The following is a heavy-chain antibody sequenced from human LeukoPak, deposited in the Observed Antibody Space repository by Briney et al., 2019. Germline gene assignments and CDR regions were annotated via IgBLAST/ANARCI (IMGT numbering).Heavy chain of an antibody. V-gene: IGHV3-48*01. CDR2: ISSSTSIT. J-gene: IGHJ4*02. CDR3: ARVRGGWNYDY. Sequence: GGSLRLSCAASGFTFSSYSMNWVRQAPGKGLEWVSYISSSTSITDYADPVKGRFTISRDNAKNSLYLQMNSLRAEDTAVYYCARVRGGWNYDYWGQGTLVTVSS. CDR1: GFTFSSYS. D-gene: IGHD1-7*01.